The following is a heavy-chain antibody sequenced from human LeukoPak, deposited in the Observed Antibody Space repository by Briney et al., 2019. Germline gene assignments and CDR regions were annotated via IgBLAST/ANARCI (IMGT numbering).Heavy chain of an antibody. D-gene: IGHD3-10*01. Sequence: GSLRLSCAASGFTFSSYSMNWVRQAPGKGPEWVSSISSSSSYIYYADSVKGRFTISRDNAKNSLYLQMNSLRAEDTAVYYCASPADYGSGSYYTYWGQGTLVTVSS. CDR2: ISSSSSYI. CDR1: GFTFSSYS. CDR3: ASPADYGSGSYYTY. J-gene: IGHJ4*02. V-gene: IGHV3-21*01.